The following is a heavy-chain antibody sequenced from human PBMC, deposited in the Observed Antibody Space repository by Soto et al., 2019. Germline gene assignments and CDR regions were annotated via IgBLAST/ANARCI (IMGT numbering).Heavy chain of an antibody. D-gene: IGHD6-6*01. CDR2: IYPGDSET. Sequence: LGESLKISCKASGYRFTSYWIGWVRQMPGKGLEWMGIIYPGDSETRYSPSFQGQVTISADKSISTAYLQWSSLKASDTAMYYCARHYSSSSGYYYGVDVWGQGTTVTVS. CDR3: ARHYSSSSGYYYGVDV. J-gene: IGHJ6*02. CDR1: GYRFTSYW. V-gene: IGHV5-51*01.